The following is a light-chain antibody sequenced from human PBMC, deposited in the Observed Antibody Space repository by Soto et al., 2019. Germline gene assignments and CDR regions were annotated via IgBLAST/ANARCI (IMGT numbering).Light chain of an antibody. J-gene: IGLJ2*01. CDR2: EVN. Sequence: QSALTQPPSASGSPGQSGTISCTGTSSDVGGYKFVSWYQQHPGKVPKLMIYEVNKRPSGVPDRFSGSQSGNTAYLTVSGLQAVDEADYYCSSYEGSNNLLFGGGTKVTV. CDR3: SSYEGSNNLL. V-gene: IGLV2-8*01. CDR1: SSDVGGYKF.